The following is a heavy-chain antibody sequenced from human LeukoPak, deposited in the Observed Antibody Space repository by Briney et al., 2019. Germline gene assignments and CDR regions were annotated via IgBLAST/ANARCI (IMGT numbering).Heavy chain of an antibody. V-gene: IGHV3-23*01. CDR3: AKSPVIRASHPTTDYFDY. D-gene: IGHD4-4*01. Sequence: GGSLRLSCAASGFTFSSYAMSWVRQAPGKGLEWVSAISGSGGSTYYADSVKGRFTISRDNSKNTLYLQMNSLRAEDTAVYYCAKSPVIRASHPTTDYFDYWGQGTLVTVSS. J-gene: IGHJ4*02. CDR2: ISGSGGST. CDR1: GFTFSSYA.